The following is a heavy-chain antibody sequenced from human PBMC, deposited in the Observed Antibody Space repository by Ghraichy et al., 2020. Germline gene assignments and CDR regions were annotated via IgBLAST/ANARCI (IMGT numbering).Heavy chain of an antibody. D-gene: IGHD4-17*01. CDR1: GFTFSSYS. CDR3: ARVQFDYGDYFDAFDI. CDR2: ISSSSSYI. V-gene: IGHV3-21*01. J-gene: IGHJ3*02. Sequence: GESLRLSCAASGFTFSSYSMNWVRQAPGKGLEWVSSISSSSSYIYYADSVKGRFTISRDNAKNSLYLQMNSLRAEDTAVYYCARVQFDYGDYFDAFDIWGQGTMVTVSS.